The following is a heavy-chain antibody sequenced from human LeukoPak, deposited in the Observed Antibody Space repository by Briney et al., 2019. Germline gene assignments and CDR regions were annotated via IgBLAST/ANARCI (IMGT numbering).Heavy chain of an antibody. J-gene: IGHJ4*02. D-gene: IGHD5-18*01. CDR3: VRDDSNGVDY. CDR2: INDAGSSA. CDR1: GCTFSSYL. V-gene: IGHV3-74*01. Sequence: PGGSLRLSCAASGCTFSSYLMLWVRQAPGKGLACVSRINDAGSSATYADSVQGRFTISRDNSKYTLYLQINTLRAEDTAVYCCVRDDSNGVDYWGQGTLVTVSS.